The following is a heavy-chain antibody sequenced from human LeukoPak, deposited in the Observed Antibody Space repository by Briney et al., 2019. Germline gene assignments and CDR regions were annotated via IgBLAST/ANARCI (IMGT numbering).Heavy chain of an antibody. CDR2: ISWNSGSI. CDR1: GFTFDDYA. J-gene: IGHJ6*02. CDR3: AKAPPYYYYGMDV. Sequence: GGSLRLSCAASGFTFDDYAMHWVRQAPGKGLEWVSGISWNSGSIGYADSVKGRFTISRDNAKNSLYLQMNSLRAEDTALYYCAKAPPYYYYGMDVGAKGPRSPSP. V-gene: IGHV3-9*01.